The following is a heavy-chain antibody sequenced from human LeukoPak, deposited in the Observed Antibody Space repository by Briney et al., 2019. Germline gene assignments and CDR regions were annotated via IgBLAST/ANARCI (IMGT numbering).Heavy chain of an antibody. V-gene: IGHV3-48*01. J-gene: IGHJ4*02. CDR2: IRSSSSTI. CDR1: GFTFSSYS. D-gene: IGHD3-22*01. Sequence: GGSLRVSYAASGFTFSSYSMNWVCQAPGKGLEWVSYIRSSSSTIYYADSVKGRFTISRDNAKNSLYLQMNSLRAEDTAVYYCARERSWGYYDSSGYYFDYWGQGTLVTVSS. CDR3: ARERSWGYYDSSGYYFDY.